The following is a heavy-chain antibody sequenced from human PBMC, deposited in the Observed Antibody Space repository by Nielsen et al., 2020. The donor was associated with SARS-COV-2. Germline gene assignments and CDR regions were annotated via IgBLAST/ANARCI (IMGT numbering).Heavy chain of an antibody. Sequence: ASVKVSCKASGYTFTDYYMHWVRQAPGQGLEWMGWINPNSGGTNYAQKFQGWVTMTRDTSISTAYMELSRLRSDDTAVYFCATSPGDYYGMDVWGQGTTVTVSS. J-gene: IGHJ6*02. CDR1: GYTFTDYY. CDR2: INPNSGGT. D-gene: IGHD3-10*01. V-gene: IGHV1-2*04. CDR3: ATSPGDYYGMDV.